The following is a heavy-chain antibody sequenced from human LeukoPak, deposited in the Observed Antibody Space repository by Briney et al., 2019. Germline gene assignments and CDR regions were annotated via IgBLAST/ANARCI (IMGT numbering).Heavy chain of an antibody. CDR2: INHSGST. J-gene: IGHJ3*02. Sequence: SETLSLTCAVYGGSFSGFYWSWIRQPPGKGGEWIGEINHSGSTNYNPSLKSRVTISVETSKNQFSLKLSSVTATDTAAYYCARARPIVVVPAAPSEIAFDIWGQGTMVTVSS. V-gene: IGHV4-34*01. CDR1: GGSFSGFY. CDR3: ARARPIVVVPAAPSEIAFDI. D-gene: IGHD2-2*01.